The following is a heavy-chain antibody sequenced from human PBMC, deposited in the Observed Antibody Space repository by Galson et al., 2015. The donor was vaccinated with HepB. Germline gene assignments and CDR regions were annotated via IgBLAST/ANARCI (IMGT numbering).Heavy chain of an antibody. Sequence: SVKVSCKASGYTFTSYGISWVRQAPGQGLEWMGWISTYNGNTNYAQKLQGRVTMTTDTSTSTAYMELRSLRSDDTAVYYCVRDYGDYSNFDYWGQGTLVTVSS. J-gene: IGHJ4*02. CDR1: GYTFTSYG. CDR2: ISTYNGNT. CDR3: VRDYGDYSNFDY. D-gene: IGHD4-17*01. V-gene: IGHV1-18*01.